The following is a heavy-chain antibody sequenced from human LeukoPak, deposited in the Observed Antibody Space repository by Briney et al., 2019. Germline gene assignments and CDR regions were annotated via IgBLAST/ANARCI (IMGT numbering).Heavy chain of an antibody. CDR2: INGDGNTI. J-gene: IGHJ4*02. D-gene: IGHD2-21*01. V-gene: IGHV3-74*01. CDR3: ARVEVGGDYSKFDY. Sequence: GGSLRPSCAASGFRFSSYWMHWVRQVPGKGLVWVSRINGDGNTINYADSVKGRFTISRDNAKNTVSLQMNSLRAEDTAVYYCARVEVGGDYSKFDYWGQGTLVTVSS. CDR1: GFRFSSYW.